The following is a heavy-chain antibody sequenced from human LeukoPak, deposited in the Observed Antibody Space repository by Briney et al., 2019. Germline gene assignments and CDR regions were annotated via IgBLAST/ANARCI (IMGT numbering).Heavy chain of an antibody. CDR1: GGTFSSYA. V-gene: IGHV1-69*04. D-gene: IGHD6-6*01. Sequence: SVKVSCKTSGGTFSSYAISWVRQAPGQGLEWMGRIIPILGIANYAQRFQGRVTITADKSTSTAYMELSSLRSEDTAVYYCARDEFSSSSYYWGQGTLVTVSS. CDR3: ARDEFSSSSYY. CDR2: IIPILGIA. J-gene: IGHJ4*02.